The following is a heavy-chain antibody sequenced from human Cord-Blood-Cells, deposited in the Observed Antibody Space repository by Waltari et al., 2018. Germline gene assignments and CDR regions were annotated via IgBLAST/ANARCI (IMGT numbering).Heavy chain of an antibody. J-gene: IGHJ5*02. D-gene: IGHD6-6*01. Sequence: QLQLQESGPGLVKPSETLSLTCTVSGGSISSSSYYWGWIRQPPGKGLEWIGGIYYSGSTYYNPSLKSRVTISVDTSKNQFSLKLSSVTAADTAVYYCARSKLVWFDPWGQGTLVTVSS. V-gene: IGHV4-39*01. CDR2: IYYSGST. CDR1: GGSISSSSYY. CDR3: ARSKLVWFDP.